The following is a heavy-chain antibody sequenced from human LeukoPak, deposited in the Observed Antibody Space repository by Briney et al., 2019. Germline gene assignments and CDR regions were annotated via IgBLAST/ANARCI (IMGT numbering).Heavy chain of an antibody. CDR3: ARDPGTDSSGYTWYFDL. J-gene: IGHJ2*01. CDR2: ISSSSSYI. CDR1: GFTFSNYS. Sequence: GGSLRLSCAASGFTFSNYSMNWVRQAPGKGLEWVSSISSSSSYIYYADSVKGRFTISRDNAKNSLYLQMNSLRAEDTAVYYCARDPGTDSSGYTWYFDLWGRGTLVTVSS. D-gene: IGHD3-22*01. V-gene: IGHV3-21*01.